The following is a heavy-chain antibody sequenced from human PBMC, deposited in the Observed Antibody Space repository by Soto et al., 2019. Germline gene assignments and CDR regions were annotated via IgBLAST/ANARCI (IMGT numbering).Heavy chain of an antibody. J-gene: IGHJ5*02. CDR3: ASGIVGAMILWFDP. Sequence: QVQLVQSGAEVKKPGASVKVSCKASGYIFTNYYIYWVRQAPGQGLEYIGIINPGGGATDYAQKFQGRVTMTRDTSTSTVYMELSSLRYEDTAVYYCASGIVGAMILWFDPWGQGTLVTDSS. CDR2: INPGGGAT. CDR1: GYIFTNYY. D-gene: IGHD1-26*01. V-gene: IGHV1-46*01.